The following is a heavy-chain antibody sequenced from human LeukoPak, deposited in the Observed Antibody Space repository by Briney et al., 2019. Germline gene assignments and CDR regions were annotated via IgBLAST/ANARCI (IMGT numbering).Heavy chain of an antibody. CDR2: ITSSSSSI. D-gene: IGHD3-9*01. Sequence: GGSLRLSCAASGFTFSTYNMNWVRQAPGKGLEWVSSITSSSSSIYYADSVKGRFTISRDNAKNSLYLQMNSLRAEDTAVYYCARDPQTRYFDWLSSPYFDYWGQGTLVTVSS. CDR3: ARDPQTRYFDWLSSPYFDY. CDR1: GFTFSTYN. V-gene: IGHV3-21*01. J-gene: IGHJ4*02.